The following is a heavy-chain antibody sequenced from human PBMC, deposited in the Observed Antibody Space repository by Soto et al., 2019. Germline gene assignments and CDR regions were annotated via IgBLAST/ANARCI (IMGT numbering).Heavy chain of an antibody. CDR3: ARHGNTVTTGYYYGMDV. CDR2: IYYSGST. CDR1: GVSISSSSYY. D-gene: IGHD4-17*01. Sequence: SETLSLTCTVSGVSISSSSYYWGWIRQPPGKGLEWIGTIYYSGSTYYNPSLKSRVTISVDTSKNQFSLKLSSVTATDTAVYYCARHGNTVTTGYYYGMDVWGQGTTVTVSS. J-gene: IGHJ6*02. V-gene: IGHV4-39*01.